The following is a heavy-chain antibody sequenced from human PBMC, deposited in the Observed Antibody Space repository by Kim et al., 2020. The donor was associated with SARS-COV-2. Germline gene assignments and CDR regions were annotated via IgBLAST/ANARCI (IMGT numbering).Heavy chain of an antibody. J-gene: IGHJ6*02. V-gene: IGHV3-15*01. CDR3: RGETTFYYNGIDV. CDR1: GFSFNYSG. Sequence: GGSLRLSCAASGFSFNYSGMTWIRQAPGKGLEWVGRIKSEASGGTIDYSALVKGRFTIARDDSKNMVYLQMNNLKIEDTAVYYCRGETTFYYNGIDVWGQGTGVT. CDR2: IKSEASGGTI. D-gene: IGHD3-16*01.